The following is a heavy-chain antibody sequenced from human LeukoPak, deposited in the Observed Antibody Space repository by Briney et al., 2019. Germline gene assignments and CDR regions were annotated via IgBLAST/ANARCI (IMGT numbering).Heavy chain of an antibody. CDR1: GFSFDDYA. J-gene: IGHJ3*02. CDR3: AKRKAGGYALDI. CDR2: ISWSSVSI. V-gene: IGHV3-9*01. D-gene: IGHD3-16*01. Sequence: GRSLRLSCAALGFSFDDYAMYWVRQAPAKGLEWVSGISWSSVSIGYADSVKGRFTISRDNAKNSLYLQMNSLKAEDTALYYCAKRKAGGYALDIWGQGTMATVSS.